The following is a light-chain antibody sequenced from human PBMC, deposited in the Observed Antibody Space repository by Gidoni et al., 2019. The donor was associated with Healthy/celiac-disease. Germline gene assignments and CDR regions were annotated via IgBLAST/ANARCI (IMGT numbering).Light chain of an antibody. CDR2: QDS. CDR1: KLGDKY. Sequence: SYELTQPPSVSVSPGQTASIPCSGDKLGDKYACWYQQKPGQSPVLVIYQDSKRPSGIPERFSGSNSGNTATLTISGTQAMDEADYYCQAWDSSTKVFGTGTKITVL. J-gene: IGLJ1*01. CDR3: QAWDSSTKV. V-gene: IGLV3-1*01.